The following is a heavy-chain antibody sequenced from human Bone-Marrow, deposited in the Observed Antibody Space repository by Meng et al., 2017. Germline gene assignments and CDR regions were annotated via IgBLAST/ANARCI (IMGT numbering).Heavy chain of an antibody. V-gene: IGHV3-11*04. J-gene: IGHJ6*02. Sequence: GGSLRLSCAASGFTFSDYYMSWIRQAPGKGLEWVSYISSSGSTIYYADSVKGRFTISRDNAKNSLYLQMNSLRAEDTAVYYCARARAVAGTRRGNYYYYGMDVWGQGTTVTVSS. D-gene: IGHD6-19*01. CDR1: GFTFSDYY. CDR2: ISSSGSTI. CDR3: ARARAVAGTRRGNYYYYGMDV.